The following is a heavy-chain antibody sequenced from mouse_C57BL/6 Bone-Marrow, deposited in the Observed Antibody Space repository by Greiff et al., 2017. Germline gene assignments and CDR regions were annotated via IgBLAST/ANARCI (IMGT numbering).Heavy chain of an antibody. D-gene: IGHD4-1*01. CDR3: ARQVWTGTFAY. V-gene: IGHV5-4*01. CDR1: GFTFSSYA. Sequence: EVQVVESGGGLVKPGGSLKLSCAASGFTFSSYAMSWVRQTPEKRLEWVATISDGGSYTYSPDNVKGRFTISRDNAKNNLYLQMSHLKSEETAMYYCARQVWTGTFAYWGQGTRVTVSA. CDR2: ISDGGSYT. J-gene: IGHJ3*01.